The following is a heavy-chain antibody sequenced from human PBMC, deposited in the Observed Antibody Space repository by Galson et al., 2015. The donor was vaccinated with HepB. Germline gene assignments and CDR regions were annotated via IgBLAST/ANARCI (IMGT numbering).Heavy chain of an antibody. CDR1: GFTFSSYA. J-gene: IGHJ4*02. CDR3: ARIQDYGSGSSFFDY. V-gene: IGHV3-23*01. D-gene: IGHD3-10*01. CDR2: ISGSGGST. Sequence: SLRLSCAASGFTFSSYAMSWVRQAPGKGLEWVSAISGSGGSTYYADSVKGRFTISRDNSKNTLYLQLNSLRAEDTAVYYCARIQDYGSGSSFFDYWGQGTLVTVSS.